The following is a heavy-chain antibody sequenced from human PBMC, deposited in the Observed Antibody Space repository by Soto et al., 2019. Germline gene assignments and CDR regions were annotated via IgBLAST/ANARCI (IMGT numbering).Heavy chain of an antibody. J-gene: IGHJ6*02. D-gene: IGHD6-13*01. CDR3: ARRIAAAGGYYYYAFDV. CDR2: IDPIDSKT. Sequence: PXESLKISCKGCGCNFYTYWINWVRQTPGKGLEGMGRIDPIDSKTKYSPSLEGHITISVDKSISTTYLQWSSLKASDTAIYYCARRIAAAGGYYYYAFDVWGQGTAVTVSS. CDR1: GCNFYTYW. V-gene: IGHV5-10-1*01.